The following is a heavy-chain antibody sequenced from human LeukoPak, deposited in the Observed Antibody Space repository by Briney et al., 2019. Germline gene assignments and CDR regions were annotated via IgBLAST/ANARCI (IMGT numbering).Heavy chain of an antibody. J-gene: IGHJ4*02. D-gene: IGHD3-3*01. Sequence: GSLGLSCAASGFTFSSYAMSWVRQAPGKGLEWVSAISGSGGSTYYADSVKGRFTISRDNSKNTLYLQMNSLRAEDTAVYYCAKVRFLEWLSSPGYFDYWGQGTLVTVSS. CDR2: ISGSGGST. V-gene: IGHV3-23*01. CDR1: GFTFSSYA. CDR3: AKVRFLEWLSSPGYFDY.